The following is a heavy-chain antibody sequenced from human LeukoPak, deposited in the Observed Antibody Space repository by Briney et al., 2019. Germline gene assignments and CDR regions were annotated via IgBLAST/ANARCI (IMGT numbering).Heavy chain of an antibody. CDR1: GFTFSSYE. D-gene: IGHD3-9*01. Sequence: GGSLRLSCAASGFTFSSYEMNWVRQAPGKGLEWVSYISSSGTTIYYADSVKGRFTISRDNTKNSVFLQMTSLRADDAAVYFCATSGAYEISWAFNIWGQGTMVAVSS. V-gene: IGHV3-48*03. J-gene: IGHJ3*02. CDR3: ATSGAYEISWAFNI. CDR2: ISSSGTTI.